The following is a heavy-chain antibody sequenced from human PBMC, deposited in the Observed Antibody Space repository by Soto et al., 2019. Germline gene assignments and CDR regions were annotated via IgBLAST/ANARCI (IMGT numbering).Heavy chain of an antibody. D-gene: IGHD6-19*01. CDR3: ARSYTKAVAGTGY. CDR2: IKQDGTEK. CDR1: GFTFSSYW. V-gene: IGHV3-7*01. Sequence: EVQLVESGGGLVQPGGSLRLSCAASGFTFSSYWMSWVRQAPGKGLEWVANIKQDGTEKYYVDSVKGRFTISRDNAQNSLYLQMNSLRAEATAVYYCARSYTKAVAGTGYWGQGTLVTVSS. J-gene: IGHJ4*02.